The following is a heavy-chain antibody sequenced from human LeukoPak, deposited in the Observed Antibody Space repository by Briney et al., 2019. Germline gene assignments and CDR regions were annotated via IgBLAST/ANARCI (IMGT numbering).Heavy chain of an antibody. CDR1: GYSFTSYW. D-gene: IGHD4-17*01. J-gene: IGHJ4*02. CDR3: ARRHNYGDYATDFDY. CDR2: IYPGDSDT. Sequence: GESLKISCQGSGYSFTSYWIGWVRQMPGKGLEWMGIIYPGDSDTRYSPSFQGQVTISADKSISTAYLQWSSLKASDTAMYYCARRHNYGDYATDFDYWGQGTLVTVSS. V-gene: IGHV5-51*01.